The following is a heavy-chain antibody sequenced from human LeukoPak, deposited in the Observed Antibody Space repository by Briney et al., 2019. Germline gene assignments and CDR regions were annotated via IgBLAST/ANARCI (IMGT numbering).Heavy chain of an antibody. V-gene: IGHV1-2*02. CDR3: ARDVGVGGARYHYFDY. CDR2: INPNSGGT. D-gene: IGHD3-10*01. J-gene: IGHJ4*02. CDR1: GYTFTGYY. Sequence: ASVKVSCKASGYTFTGYYMLWVRQAPGQGLEWMGWINPNSGGTNYAQKFQGRVTMTRDTSISTAYMELSRLLSDDTAVYYCARDVGVGGARYHYFDYWGQGTQVTVSS.